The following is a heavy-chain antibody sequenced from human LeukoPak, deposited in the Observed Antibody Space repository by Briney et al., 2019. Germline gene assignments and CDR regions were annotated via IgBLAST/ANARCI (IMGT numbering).Heavy chain of an antibody. V-gene: IGHV3-48*03. Sequence: GGSLRLSCAASGFTFSSYEMNWVRQAPGKGLEWVSYISSSGSTIYYADSVKGRFTISRDNAKNSLYLQMNSLRAEDTALYYCARGIHCSGGSCSYFDYWGQGTLVTVSS. D-gene: IGHD2-15*01. CDR1: GFTFSSYE. CDR3: ARGIHCSGGSCSYFDY. CDR2: ISSSGSTI. J-gene: IGHJ4*02.